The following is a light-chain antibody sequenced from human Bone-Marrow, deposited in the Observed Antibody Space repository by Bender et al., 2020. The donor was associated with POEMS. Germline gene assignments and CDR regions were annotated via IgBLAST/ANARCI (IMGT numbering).Light chain of an antibody. CDR3: VAWDASLNGWV. CDR1: NSNIGSNT. CDR2: RNN. V-gene: IGLV1-44*01. J-gene: IGLJ3*02. Sequence: QSVLTQPPSASGTPGQSVTISCSGSNSNIGSNTVNWYRQVPGRAPKLLIYRNNQRPSGVPDRFSGSRSGTSASLAITGLQSDDEAIYFCVAWDASLNGWVFGGGTKLTVL.